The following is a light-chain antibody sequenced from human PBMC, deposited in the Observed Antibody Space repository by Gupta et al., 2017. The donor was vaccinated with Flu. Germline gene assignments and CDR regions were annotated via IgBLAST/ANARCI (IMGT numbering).Light chain of an antibody. Sequence: QSVLTQPHSASGTPGQRVTIYCSGSSSNIGSNYVYWYQQLPGTAPKLLIYRNNQRPSGVPDRFSCSKSGTSASLAISGLRSEDEADYYCAAWDDSLSGYVVFGGGTKLTVL. J-gene: IGLJ2*01. CDR2: RNN. V-gene: IGLV1-47*01. CDR1: SSNIGSNY. CDR3: AAWDDSLSGYVV.